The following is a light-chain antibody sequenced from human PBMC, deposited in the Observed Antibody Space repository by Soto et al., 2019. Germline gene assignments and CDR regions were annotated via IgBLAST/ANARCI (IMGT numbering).Light chain of an antibody. J-gene: IGLJ2*01. CDR2: DVS. V-gene: IGLV2-11*01. CDR1: SSDVGGYNY. Sequence: QSALTQPRSVSGSPGQSVTISCTGTSSDVGGYNYVSWYQQHPGKAPKVMIYDVSKRPSGVPDRFSGSKSDNTASLTISGLQAEDDADYYCCSYAGSYTLVFGGGTKLTVL. CDR3: CSYAGSYTLV.